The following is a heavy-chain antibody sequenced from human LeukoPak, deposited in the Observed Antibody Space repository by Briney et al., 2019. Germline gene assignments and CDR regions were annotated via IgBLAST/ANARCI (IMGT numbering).Heavy chain of an antibody. V-gene: IGHV3-11*06. J-gene: IGHJ4*02. CDR1: GFTFSDYY. CDR3: ARRHSSSWYFDY. Sequence: PGGSLRLSCAASGFTFSDYYMSWIRQAPGKGLEGVSYISSSSSYTNYADSVKGRFTISRDNAKNSLYLQMSSLRAEDTAVYYCARRHSSSWYFDYWGQGTLVTVSS. CDR2: ISSSSSYT. D-gene: IGHD6-13*01.